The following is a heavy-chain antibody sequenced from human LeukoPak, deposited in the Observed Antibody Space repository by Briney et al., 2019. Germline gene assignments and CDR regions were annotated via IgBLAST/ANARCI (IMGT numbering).Heavy chain of an antibody. V-gene: IGHV1-69*13. CDR3: ARVPLSSGWYSLGMDV. J-gene: IGHJ6*02. Sequence: ASVKVSCKASGGTFSSYAISWVRQAPGQGLEWMGGIIPIFGTANYAQKFQGRVTSTADESTSTAYMELSSLRSEDTAVYYCARVPLSSGWYSLGMDVWGQGTTVTVSS. CDR2: IIPIFGTA. CDR1: GGTFSSYA. D-gene: IGHD6-19*01.